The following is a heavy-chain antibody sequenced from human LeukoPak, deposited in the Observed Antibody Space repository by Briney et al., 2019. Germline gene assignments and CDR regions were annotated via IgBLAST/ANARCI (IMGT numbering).Heavy chain of an antibody. V-gene: IGHV4-39*07. J-gene: IGHJ4*02. Sequence: SETLSLTCTVSGGSISSSSYYWGWIRQPPGKGLEWIGSIYYSGSTYYNPSLKSRVTISVDTSKNQFSLKLSSVTAADTAVYYCARDQSHYWGQGTLVTVSS. CDR3: ARDQSHY. CDR2: IYYSGST. CDR1: GGSISSSSYY.